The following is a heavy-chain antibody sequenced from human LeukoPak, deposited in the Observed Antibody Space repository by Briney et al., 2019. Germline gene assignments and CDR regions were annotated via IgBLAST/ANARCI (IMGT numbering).Heavy chain of an antibody. CDR2: ISSGSRDI. J-gene: IGHJ4*02. D-gene: IGHD2-2*01. V-gene: IGHV3-21*01. CDR3: ARLPAYCSSTSCYYDY. CDR1: GFTFSTYT. Sequence: GGSLRLSCVVSGFTFSTYTMNWVRQAPGKGLEWVSSISSGSRDIYYADSLKGRFTISRDNAKNSLYLQMNSLRAEDTAVYYCARLPAYCSSTSCYYDYWGQGTLVTVSS.